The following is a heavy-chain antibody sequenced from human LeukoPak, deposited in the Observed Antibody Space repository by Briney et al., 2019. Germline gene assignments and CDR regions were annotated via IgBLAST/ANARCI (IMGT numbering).Heavy chain of an antibody. CDR3: ARDYDQWELRRRRPGYGGY. D-gene: IGHD1-26*01. CDR1: GFTFSSYS. CDR2: ISSSSSYI. Sequence: KPGGSLRLSCAASGFTFSSYSMNWVRQAPGKGLEWVSSISSSSSYIYYADSVKGRFTISRDNAKNSLYLQMNSLRAEDTAVYYCARDYDQWELRRRRPGYGGYWGQGTLVTVSS. V-gene: IGHV3-21*01. J-gene: IGHJ4*02.